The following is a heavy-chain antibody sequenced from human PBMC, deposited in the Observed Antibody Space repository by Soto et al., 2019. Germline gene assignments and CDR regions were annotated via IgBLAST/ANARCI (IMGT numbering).Heavy chain of an antibody. D-gene: IGHD4-4*01. CDR3: ATLSRPNEDYKTAFDY. J-gene: IGHJ4*02. CDR2: ISGSGGST. Sequence: PGGSLRLSCAASGFTFSSYAMGWVRQAPGKGLEWVSAISGSGGSTYYADSVKGRFTISRDNSKNTLYLQMNSLRAEDTAVYYCATLSRPNEDYKTAFDYWGQGTLVTVSS. CDR1: GFTFSSYA. V-gene: IGHV3-23*01.